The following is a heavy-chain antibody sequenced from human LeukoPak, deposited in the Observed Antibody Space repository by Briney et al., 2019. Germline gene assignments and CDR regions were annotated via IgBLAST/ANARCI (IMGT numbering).Heavy chain of an antibody. CDR2: IGRAGDT. CDR3: VRDPSGHGLDV. Sequence: PGGSLRLSCVASGFTFNIYDMHWVRQGTGRGLEWVALIGRAGDTHYADSVKGRFTISRENAKNSLYLQMNSLRVADTASYYCVRDPSGHGLDVWGQGTTVTVSS. CDR1: GFTFNIYD. V-gene: IGHV3-13*01. J-gene: IGHJ6*02.